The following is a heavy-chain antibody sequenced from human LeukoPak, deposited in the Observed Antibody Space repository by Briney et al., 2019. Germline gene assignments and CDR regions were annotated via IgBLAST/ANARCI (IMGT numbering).Heavy chain of an antibody. Sequence: SETLSLTCTVSGGSISSSSYYWGWIRQPPGKGLEWIGSIYYSGGTYYNPSLKSRVTISVDTPKNQFSLKLSSVTAADTAVYYCASYDPITMSRYYFDYWGQGTLVTVSS. CDR2: IYYSGGT. CDR1: GGSISSSSYY. V-gene: IGHV4-39*01. J-gene: IGHJ4*02. CDR3: ASYDPITMSRYYFDY. D-gene: IGHD3-22*01.